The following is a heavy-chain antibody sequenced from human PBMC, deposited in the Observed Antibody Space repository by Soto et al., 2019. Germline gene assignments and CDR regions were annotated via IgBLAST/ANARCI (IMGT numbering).Heavy chain of an antibody. V-gene: IGHV3-30-3*01. CDR1: GFIVSNYV. D-gene: IGHD2-21*02. CDR2: ISYDGNSK. Sequence: SLRLSCAASGFIVSNYVMHWVRQAPGKGLEWVAVISYDGNSKHYADSVKGRFTISRDNSKSTLYVQMNSLRAEDTAVYYCARSYCGDDCALDHWGQGTLVTVSS. CDR3: ARSYCGDDCALDH. J-gene: IGHJ4*02.